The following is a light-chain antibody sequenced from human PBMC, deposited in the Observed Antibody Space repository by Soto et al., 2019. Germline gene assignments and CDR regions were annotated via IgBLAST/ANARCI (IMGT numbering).Light chain of an antibody. J-gene: IGLJ1*01. CDR2: DVT. CDR1: SSDIGDYNY. Sequence: QSALTQPASVSGSPGQSITISCTGTSSDIGDYNYVSWYQQHPGKAPKLMIYDVTSRPSGVSHRFSGSKSGNTASLTISGPQAEDEADYYCSSYTTTTTYVFGTGTKLTVL. CDR3: SSYTTTTTYV. V-gene: IGLV2-14*03.